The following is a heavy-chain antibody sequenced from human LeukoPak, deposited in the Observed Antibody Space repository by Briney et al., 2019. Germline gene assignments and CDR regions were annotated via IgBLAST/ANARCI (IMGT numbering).Heavy chain of an antibody. CDR2: INPSGGST. CDR1: GYTFTSYY. CDR3: ARDNPHYYDSSGYEDAFDI. J-gene: IGHJ3*02. V-gene: IGHV1-46*01. Sequence: GASVKVSCKASGYTFTSYYMHWVRQAPGQGLEWMGIINPSGGSTSYAQKFQGRVTMTRDTSTSTVYMELSSLRSEDTAVYYCARDNPHYYDSSGYEDAFDIWGQGTMVTVSS. D-gene: IGHD3-22*01.